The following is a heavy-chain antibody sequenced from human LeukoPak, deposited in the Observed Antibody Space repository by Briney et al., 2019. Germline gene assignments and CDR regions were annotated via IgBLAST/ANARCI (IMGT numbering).Heavy chain of an antibody. Sequence: GESLKISCKGSGYSFTSYWIGWVRQMPGKGLEWMGIIYPGDSDTGYSPSFQGQVTISADKSISTAYLQWSSLKASDTAMYYCARGRRPSESPFDIWGQGTMVTVSS. J-gene: IGHJ3*02. CDR2: IYPGDSDT. V-gene: IGHV5-51*01. CDR1: GYSFTSYW. CDR3: ARGRRPSESPFDI.